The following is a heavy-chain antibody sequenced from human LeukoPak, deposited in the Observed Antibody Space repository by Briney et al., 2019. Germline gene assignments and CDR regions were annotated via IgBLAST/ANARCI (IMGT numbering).Heavy chain of an antibody. Sequence: ASVKVSCKASGYIFTSYYMHWVRQAPGQGLEWMGIINPSGGSTSYAQKFQGRVTMTRDTSTGTVYMELSSLRSEDTAVYYCARGNGYYDSSGRGRAWFDPWGQGTLVTVSS. CDR1: GYIFTSYY. CDR3: ARGNGYYDSSGRGRAWFDP. D-gene: IGHD3-22*01. CDR2: INPSGGST. V-gene: IGHV1-46*03. J-gene: IGHJ5*02.